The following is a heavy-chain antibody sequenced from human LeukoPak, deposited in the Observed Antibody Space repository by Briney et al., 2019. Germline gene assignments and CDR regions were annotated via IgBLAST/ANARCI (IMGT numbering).Heavy chain of an antibody. CDR3: ARSGFRVPGYSGYDFDY. J-gene: IGHJ4*02. V-gene: IGHV2-5*01. Sequence: SGPTLVKPTQTLTLTCTFSGFSLSTSGVGVGWIRQPPGKALEWLALIYWNDDKRYSPSLKSRLTITKDTSKNQVVLTMTNMDPVDTATYYCARSGFRVPGYSGYDFDYWGQGTLVTVSS. D-gene: IGHD5-12*01. CDR2: IYWNDDK. CDR1: GFSLSTSGVG.